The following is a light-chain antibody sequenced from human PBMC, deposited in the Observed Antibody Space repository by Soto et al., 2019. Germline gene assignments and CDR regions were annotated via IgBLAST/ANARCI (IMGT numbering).Light chain of an antibody. CDR2: GVT. CDR3: SSYTTSSTLG. Sequence: QSALTQPASGSRSPGQSITISCTGTSSDIGAYNYVSWYQQHPGKAPKLMIYGVTNRPSGVSNRFSGSKSGNTASLTISGLQAEDESDYYCSSYTTSSTLGFGGGTKLTIL. CDR1: SSDIGAYNY. J-gene: IGLJ2*01. V-gene: IGLV2-14*01.